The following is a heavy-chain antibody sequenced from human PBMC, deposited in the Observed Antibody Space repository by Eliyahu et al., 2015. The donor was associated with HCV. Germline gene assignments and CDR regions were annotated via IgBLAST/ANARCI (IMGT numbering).Heavy chain of an antibody. CDR1: GXSITSGGYY. J-gene: IGHJ4*02. V-gene: IGHV4-31*03. Sequence: QVQLQESGPGLVKPSQTLSPTCXFSGXSITSGGYYWSWLRPHPGKGLEWXGYIYYSGSTYYNPSLKSRVTISVDTSKNQFSLKLSSVTAADTAVYYCARLDYDSSGYYGAHFDYWGQGTLVTVSS. CDR2: IYYSGST. D-gene: IGHD3-22*01. CDR3: ARLDYDSSGYYGAHFDY.